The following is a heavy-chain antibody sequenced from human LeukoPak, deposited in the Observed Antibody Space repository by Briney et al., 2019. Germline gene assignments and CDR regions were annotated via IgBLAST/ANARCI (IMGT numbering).Heavy chain of an antibody. CDR1: GFTFSSYS. CDR2: ISSGGATI. Sequence: GGSLRLSCAASGFTFSSYSMNWVRQAPGKGLEWVSYISSGGATIYYADSVKGRFTISRDNAKNSLYLQMNSLRVEDTAVYYCARDGQYSSGWYDYWGQGTLVTVSS. D-gene: IGHD6-19*01. CDR3: ARDGQYSSGWYDY. J-gene: IGHJ4*02. V-gene: IGHV3-48*04.